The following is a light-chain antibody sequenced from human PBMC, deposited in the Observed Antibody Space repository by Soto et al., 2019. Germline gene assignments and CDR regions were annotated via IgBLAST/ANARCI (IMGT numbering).Light chain of an antibody. CDR3: QPYGSSLWT. CDR1: QSVSSSY. V-gene: IGKV3-20*01. Sequence: EIVLTQSPGTLSLSPGERATLSCRASQSVSSSYLAWYQQKPGQAPRLLIYGASSRATGIPDRFSGSGSGTDFTLTISRREPEDFEVYYCQPYGSSLWTFGQGNKVEIK. CDR2: GAS. J-gene: IGKJ1*01.